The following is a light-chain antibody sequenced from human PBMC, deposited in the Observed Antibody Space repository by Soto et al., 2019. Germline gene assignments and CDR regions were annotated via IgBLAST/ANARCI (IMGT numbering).Light chain of an antibody. CDR3: QKYNSAPHFT. Sequence: DIPMTQSPYSLSASVGDRVTITCRAIQDISNYVAWYQQKPGNIPKLLIYAASTLQSGVPSRFSGSGSGAAFTLTISSLQAKDVATYYCQKYNSAPHFTFGPGPKVDIK. CDR1: QDISNY. V-gene: IGKV1-27*01. CDR2: AAS. J-gene: IGKJ3*01.